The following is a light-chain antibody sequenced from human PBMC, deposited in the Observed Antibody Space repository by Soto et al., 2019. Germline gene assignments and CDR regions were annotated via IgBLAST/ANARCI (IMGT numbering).Light chain of an antibody. CDR3: CALTTSLTEG. Sequence: QSVLPQPASVSGSPGQSFTISCTGTSSEIGHYDYVSWYQQPPGQAPKLMTYHVTYRPSGVSNRYSGSKSGNSASLTISGHQADDYADYYGCALTTSLTEGFGSGTKGTV. V-gene: IGLV2-14*03. CDR2: HVT. CDR1: SSEIGHYDY. J-gene: IGLJ1*01.